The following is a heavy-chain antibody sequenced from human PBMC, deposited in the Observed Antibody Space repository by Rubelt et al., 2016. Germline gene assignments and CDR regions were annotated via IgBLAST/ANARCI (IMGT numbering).Heavy chain of an antibody. D-gene: IGHD4-17*01. CDR1: GGSFSGYY. CDR2: INTSRST. V-gene: IGHV4-34*01. Sequence: QVQLQQWGAGLLTPSETLSLTCAVYGGSFSGYYWSWIRQPTGKRLAWIGEINTSRSTNYNPSLSVRSTISVATSRNPLPLKLSFVTAADTAVYYGAGGIDYGTNWCDPWGQGTLVTVSS. CDR3: AGGIDYGTNWCDP. J-gene: IGHJ5*02.